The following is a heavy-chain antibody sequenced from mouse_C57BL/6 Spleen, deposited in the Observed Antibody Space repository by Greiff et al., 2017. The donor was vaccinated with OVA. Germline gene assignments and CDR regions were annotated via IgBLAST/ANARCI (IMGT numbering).Heavy chain of an antibody. Sequence: EVQGVESGPVLVKPGASVKMSCKASGYTFTDYYMNWVKQSHGKSLEWIGVINPYNGGTSYNQKFKGKATLTVDKSSSTAYMELNILTSEDSAVDDCARAGKGYYYFDYWGQGTTLTVSS. CDR3: ARAGKGYYYFDY. J-gene: IGHJ2*01. V-gene: IGHV1-19*01. CDR2: INPYNGGT. CDR1: GYTFTDYY.